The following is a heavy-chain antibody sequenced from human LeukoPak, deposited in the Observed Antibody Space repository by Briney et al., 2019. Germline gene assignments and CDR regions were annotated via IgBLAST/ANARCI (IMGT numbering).Heavy chain of an antibody. J-gene: IGHJ4*02. CDR1: GGSISSGDYY. D-gene: IGHD2-15*01. CDR3: TRLGCSDGSCYPHY. V-gene: IGHV4-30-4*01. CDR2: IYYSGST. Sequence: PSQTLSLTCTVSGGSISSGDYYWSWIRQPPGKGLEWIGYIYYSGSTYYNPSLKSRVTISVDTPKNHFSLKLSSVTAADTAVYYCTRLGCSDGSCYPHYWGQGTLVTVSS.